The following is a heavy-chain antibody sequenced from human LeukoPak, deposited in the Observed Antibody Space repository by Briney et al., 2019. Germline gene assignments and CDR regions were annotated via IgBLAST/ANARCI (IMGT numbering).Heavy chain of an antibody. Sequence: GGSLRLSCVGSGFTFRSHAMSWVRQAPEKGLEFVSGIYENGGTTYYADSVKGRFSISRDNSKNTLYLQMDSLRGEDTAVYYCAKDFRIGYSAHFDYWGQGTLVTVSS. CDR3: AKDFRIGYSAHFDY. V-gene: IGHV3-23*01. D-gene: IGHD2-21*01. J-gene: IGHJ4*02. CDR1: GFTFRSHA. CDR2: IYENGGTT.